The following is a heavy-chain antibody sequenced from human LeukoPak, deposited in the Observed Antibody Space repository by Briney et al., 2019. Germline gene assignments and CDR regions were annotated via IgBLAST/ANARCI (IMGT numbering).Heavy chain of an antibody. CDR3: ARGALNWFDP. CDR2: IDNSGTT. J-gene: IGHJ5*02. Sequence: SQTLSLTCTVSGGSISSGDSYWSWIRQPPGKGLEWVGYIDNSGTTYYNPSLKSRVTISVDTSKNQFSLKLSSVTAADTAVYYCARGALNWFDPWGQGTLVTVSS. CDR1: GGSISSGDSY. V-gene: IGHV4-30-4*01.